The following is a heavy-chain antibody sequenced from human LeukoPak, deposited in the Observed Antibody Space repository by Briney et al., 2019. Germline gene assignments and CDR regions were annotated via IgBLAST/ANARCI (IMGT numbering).Heavy chain of an antibody. CDR2: IYHNEST. J-gene: IGHJ6*04. CDR3: ARLIVVIPKKNDYHYYYGMDV. CDR1: GDSTSSGSHS. Sequence: SETLSLTCAVSGDSTSSGSHSWSWIRQPPGKGLECIGFIYHNESTYQNPSLKSRVTITVDRSKNQFSLRLGSVTAADKAVYYCARLIVVIPKKNDYHYYYGMDVWGKGTTVTVST. D-gene: IGHD2-2*01. V-gene: IGHV4-30-2*01.